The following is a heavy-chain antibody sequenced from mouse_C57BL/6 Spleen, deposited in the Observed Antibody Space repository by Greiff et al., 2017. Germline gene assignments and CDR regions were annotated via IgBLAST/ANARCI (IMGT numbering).Heavy chain of an antibody. D-gene: IGHD1-1*01. CDR1: GFTFSSYA. Sequence: EVQLVESGEGLVKPGGSLKLSCAASGFTFSSYAMSWVRQTPEKRLEWVAYISSGGDYTYYADTVKGRCTISRDNARNTMYLQMSSLKSEDTAMYYCTRDELRTTAVVATAYWGQGTLVTVSA. V-gene: IGHV5-9-1*02. CDR2: ISSGGDYT. CDR3: TRDELRTTAVVATAY. J-gene: IGHJ3*01.